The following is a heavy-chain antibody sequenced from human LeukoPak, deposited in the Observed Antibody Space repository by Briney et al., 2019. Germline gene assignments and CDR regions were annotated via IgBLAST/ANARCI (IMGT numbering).Heavy chain of an antibody. CDR2: IYYSGTT. CDR3: ARGTLYSGWSYYFDS. Sequence: PSETLSLTCTVSGGSIPISTYYWGWVRQPPGKGLEWIGSIYYSGTTKYNPSLKSRVTISVDNSNNKFSLRLSSVTAADTALYYCARGTLYSGWSYYFDSWGPGNPGHRLL. CDR1: GGSIPISTYY. D-gene: IGHD6-19*01. V-gene: IGHV4-39*07. J-gene: IGHJ4*02.